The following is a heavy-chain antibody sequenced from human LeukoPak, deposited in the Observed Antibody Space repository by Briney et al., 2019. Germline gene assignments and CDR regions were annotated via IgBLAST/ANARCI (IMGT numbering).Heavy chain of an antibody. Sequence: GGSLRLSCAASGFTFSSYAMSWVRQAPGKGLEWVSAISGSGGSTYYADSVEGRFTISRDNSKNTLYLQMNSLRAEGTAVYYCAKVTTYYYDSSGYPTDYWGQGTLVTVSS. V-gene: IGHV3-23*01. CDR3: AKVTTYYYDSSGYPTDY. J-gene: IGHJ4*02. CDR1: GFTFSSYA. CDR2: ISGSGGST. D-gene: IGHD3-22*01.